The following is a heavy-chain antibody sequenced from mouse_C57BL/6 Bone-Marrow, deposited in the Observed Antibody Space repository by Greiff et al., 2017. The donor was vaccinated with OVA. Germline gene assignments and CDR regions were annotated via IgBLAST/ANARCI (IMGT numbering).Heavy chain of an antibody. D-gene: IGHD1-1*01. CDR1: GYTFTSYW. J-gene: IGHJ1*03. CDR2: IYPSDSET. CDR3: ARDYYYGSSYWYFDV. V-gene: IGHV1-61*01. Sequence: QVQLQQPGAELVRPGSSVKLSCKASGYTFTSYWMAWVKQRPGQGLEWIGNIYPSDSETHYNQKFKGKATLTVDKSSSTAYMQLSSLTSEDSAVYYCARDYYYGSSYWYFDVWGTGTTVTVSS.